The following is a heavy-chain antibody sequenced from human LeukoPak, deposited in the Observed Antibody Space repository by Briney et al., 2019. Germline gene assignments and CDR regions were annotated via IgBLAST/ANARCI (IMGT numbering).Heavy chain of an antibody. J-gene: IGHJ4*02. Sequence: SETLSLTCTVSGGSISSSSNYWGWIRQPPGKGLEWIGSIYYSGSTYYNPSLKRRVTISVDTSKNQFSLKPTSVTAADTAVYYCVREGVYNFDSSGYFIFDYWGQGTLATVSS. D-gene: IGHD3-22*01. CDR2: IYYSGST. CDR1: GGSISSSSNY. CDR3: VREGVYNFDSSGYFIFDY. V-gene: IGHV4-39*02.